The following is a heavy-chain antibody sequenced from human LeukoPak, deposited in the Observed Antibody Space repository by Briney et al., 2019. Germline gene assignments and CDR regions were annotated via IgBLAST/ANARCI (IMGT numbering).Heavy chain of an antibody. Sequence: KPSETLSLTCTVSGGSISSSSYYWSWIRQHPGKGLEWIGYIYYSGITYYNASLKSRVTLSVDTSKNQFSLKLSSVTAADTAVYYCARATDGGNWMGWYFDLWGRGTLATVSS. CDR1: GGSISSSSYY. V-gene: IGHV4-31*03. CDR3: ARATDGGNWMGWYFDL. D-gene: IGHD4-23*01. J-gene: IGHJ2*01. CDR2: IYYSGIT.